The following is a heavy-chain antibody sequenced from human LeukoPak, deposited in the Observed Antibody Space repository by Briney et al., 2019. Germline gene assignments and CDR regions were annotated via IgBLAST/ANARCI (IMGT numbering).Heavy chain of an antibody. D-gene: IGHD1-26*01. Sequence: GGSLRLSCAVSGFTFSGHWMFWVRQAPGKGLVWVSSINSDGSSTAYTDSVKGRFTISRDNAKNSLYLQMNSLRAEDTAVYYCARDGLGIDYWGQGTLVTVSS. J-gene: IGHJ4*02. V-gene: IGHV3-74*01. CDR2: INSDGSST. CDR1: GFTFSGHW. CDR3: ARDGLGIDY.